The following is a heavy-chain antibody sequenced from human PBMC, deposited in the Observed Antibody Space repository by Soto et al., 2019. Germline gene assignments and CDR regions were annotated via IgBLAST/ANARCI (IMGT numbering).Heavy chain of an antibody. D-gene: IGHD5-18*01. CDR2: IYHSGST. J-gene: IGHJ5*02. Sequence: QVQLQESGPGLVKPSGTLSLTCAVSGGSSSSSNWWSWVRQPPGTGLEWIGEIYHSGSTNYNPSLKSRVTISVDKSKNQFSLKLSSVTAADTAVYYCAREGYSYGLNWFDPWGQGTLVTVSS. V-gene: IGHV4-4*02. CDR1: GGSSSSSNW. CDR3: AREGYSYGLNWFDP.